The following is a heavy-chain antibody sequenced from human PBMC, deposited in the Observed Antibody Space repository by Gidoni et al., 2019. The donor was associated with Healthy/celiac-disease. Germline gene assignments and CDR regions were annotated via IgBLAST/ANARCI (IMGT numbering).Heavy chain of an antibody. V-gene: IGHV4-61*02. D-gene: IGHD3-9*01. CDR2: IYTSGGS. CDR3: ARGATIFRDSMDV. CDR1: GGSISSGSYY. Sequence: QVQLQESGPGLVKPSQTLSLTCTVSGGSISSGSYYWSWIRQPAGKGLEWIGRIYTSGGSNYNPSLKSRVTMSVDTSKNQFSLRLSSVTAADTAVYYCARGATIFRDSMDVWGQGTAVTVSS. J-gene: IGHJ6*02.